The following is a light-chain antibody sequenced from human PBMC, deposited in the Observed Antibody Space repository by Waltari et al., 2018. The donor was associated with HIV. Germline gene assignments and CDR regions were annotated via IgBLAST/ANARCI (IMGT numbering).Light chain of an antibody. CDR3: HQYNSYPRT. J-gene: IGKJ1*01. CDR1: QNINTW. Sequence: DIQMTQSPATLSASIGGRVTIACRASQNINTWLAWYQQKPGKAPKLLIYKASSLETGVPPRFSGSGSGTEFTLTISSLQPDDFATYYCHQYNSYPRTLGQGTQVQIK. CDR2: KAS. V-gene: IGKV1-5*03.